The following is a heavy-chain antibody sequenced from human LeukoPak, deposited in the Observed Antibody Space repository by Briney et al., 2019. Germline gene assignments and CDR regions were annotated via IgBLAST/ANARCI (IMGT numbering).Heavy chain of an antibody. J-gene: IGHJ4*02. CDR1: GFTFSSYS. D-gene: IGHD3-9*01. Sequence: GGSLRLSCAASGFTFSSYSMNWVCQAPGKGLEWVSSISSSSSYIYYADSVKGRFTISRDNAKNSLYLQMNSLRAEDTAVYYCARMGPYDILTGRYYFDYWGQGTLVTVSS. CDR3: ARMGPYDILTGRYYFDY. CDR2: ISSSSSYI. V-gene: IGHV3-21*01.